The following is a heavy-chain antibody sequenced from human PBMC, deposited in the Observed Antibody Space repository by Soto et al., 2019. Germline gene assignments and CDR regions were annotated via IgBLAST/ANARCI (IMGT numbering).Heavy chain of an antibody. Sequence: ASVKVSCEACGGTFSGYAISWVRQAPGQGLEWMGGVIPIFGTANYAQKFQGRVTITADESTSTAYMELSSLRSEDTAVYYCAANSYYYDSSGYYYLFDYWGQGTLVTVSS. D-gene: IGHD3-22*01. CDR1: GGTFSGYA. J-gene: IGHJ4*02. V-gene: IGHV1-69*13. CDR3: AANSYYYDSSGYYYLFDY. CDR2: VIPIFGTA.